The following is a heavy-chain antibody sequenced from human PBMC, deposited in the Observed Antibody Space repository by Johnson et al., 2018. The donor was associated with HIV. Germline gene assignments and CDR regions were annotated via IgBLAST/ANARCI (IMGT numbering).Heavy chain of an antibody. CDR1: GFTFSSYA. CDR3: AKAMSPMVRGNI. Sequence: QVHLVESGGGVVQPGRSLRLSCAASGFTFSSYAMHWVRQAPGKGLEWVAVIWYDGSNKYYADSVKGRFTISRDNFKNTLYLQMYSLRAEDTAVYYCAKAMSPMVRGNIWGQGTMVTVSS. D-gene: IGHD3-10*01. CDR2: IWYDGSNK. J-gene: IGHJ3*02. V-gene: IGHV3-33*08.